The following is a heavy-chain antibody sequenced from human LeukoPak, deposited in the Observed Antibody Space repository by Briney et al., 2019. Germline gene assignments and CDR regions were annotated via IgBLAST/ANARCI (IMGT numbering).Heavy chain of an antibody. Sequence: GGSLRLSCAASGFTFSSYSMNWVRQAPGKGLEWVSSISGTSDYIYYADSVKGRFTISRDNGKNPLYLQMNSLRAEDTAVYYCARRQPLGCSGTSCFAGPVDYWGQGTLVTVSS. CDR2: ISGTSDYI. V-gene: IGHV3-21*01. CDR1: GFTFSSYS. J-gene: IGHJ4*02. CDR3: ARRQPLGCSGTSCFAGPVDY. D-gene: IGHD2-2*01.